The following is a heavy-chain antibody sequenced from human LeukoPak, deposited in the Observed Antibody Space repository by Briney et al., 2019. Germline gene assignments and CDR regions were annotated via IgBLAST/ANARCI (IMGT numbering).Heavy chain of an antibody. Sequence: SETLSLTCAVYGGSFSGYYWSWIRQPPGKGLEWIGEINHSGSTNYNPSLKSRVTISVDTSKNQFSLKLSSVTAADTAVYYCASLRVRTVEVPAALDFDYWGQGTLVTVSS. CDR1: GGSFSGYY. CDR2: INHSGST. CDR3: ASLRVRTVEVPAALDFDY. V-gene: IGHV4-34*01. D-gene: IGHD2-2*01. J-gene: IGHJ4*02.